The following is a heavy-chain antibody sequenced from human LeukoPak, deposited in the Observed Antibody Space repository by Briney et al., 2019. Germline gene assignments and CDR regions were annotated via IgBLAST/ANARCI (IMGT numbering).Heavy chain of an antibody. J-gene: IGHJ4*02. D-gene: IGHD2-8*01. CDR3: ARGPFYCTNGVCYSSSGWGRYYFDY. Sequence: KPGGSLRLSCAASGFTFSSYWMSWIRQPPGKGLEWIGSIYYSGSTYYNPSLKSRVTISVDTSKNQFSLKLSSVTAADTAVYYCARGPFYCTNGVCYSSSGWGRYYFDYWGQGTLVTVSS. V-gene: IGHV4-39*07. CDR2: IYYSGST. CDR1: GFTFSSYW.